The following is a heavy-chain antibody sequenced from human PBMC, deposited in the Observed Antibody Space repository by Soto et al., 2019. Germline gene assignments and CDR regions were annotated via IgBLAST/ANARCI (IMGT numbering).Heavy chain of an antibody. CDR1: EFTFDKYY. J-gene: IGHJ6*02. D-gene: IGHD1-20*01. V-gene: IGHV3-7*01. CDR3: ARGNWNYYYGFDV. Sequence: PGGSLRLSCAASEFTFDKYYMTWVRQASGKGPEWVANIKPDGSEQYYVDSVKGRFTISRDNANNSLYLQMNSLRAEDTAVYFCARGNWNYYYGFDVWGQGTTVTLSS. CDR2: IKPDGSEQ.